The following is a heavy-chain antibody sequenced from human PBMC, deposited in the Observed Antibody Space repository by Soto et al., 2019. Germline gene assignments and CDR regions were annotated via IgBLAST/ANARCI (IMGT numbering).Heavy chain of an antibody. J-gene: IGHJ4*02. V-gene: IGHV1-69*13. CDR2: ITPLFGTP. CDR1: GGTFNKYA. CDR3: ARQFDYDTSGYYYAY. D-gene: IGHD3-22*01. Sequence: GASVKVSCKASGGTFNKYAIDWVRQAPGQGLEWMGGITPLFGTPNYAQRFQGRVTISADEVTSTAYMELRSPRSDDTGVYYCARQFDYDTSGYYYAYWGQGTLVTVSS.